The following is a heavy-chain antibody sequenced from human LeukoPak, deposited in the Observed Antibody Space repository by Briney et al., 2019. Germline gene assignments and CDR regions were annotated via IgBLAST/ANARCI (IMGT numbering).Heavy chain of an antibody. CDR3: ARGPSIEMATIPFDY. Sequence: SETLSLTCAVSGGSISSSNWWSWVRQPPGKGLEWIGEIYHSGSTNYNPSLKSRVTISVDKSKNQFSLKLSSVTAADTAVYYCARGPSIEMATIPFDYWGQGTLVTVSS. V-gene: IGHV4-4*02. CDR2: IYHSGST. J-gene: IGHJ4*02. D-gene: IGHD5-24*01. CDR1: GGSISSSNW.